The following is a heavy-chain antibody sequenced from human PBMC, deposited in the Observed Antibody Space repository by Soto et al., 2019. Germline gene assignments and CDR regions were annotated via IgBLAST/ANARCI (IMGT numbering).Heavy chain of an antibody. V-gene: IGHV3-23*01. D-gene: IGHD2-15*01. J-gene: IGHJ4*02. CDR1: GFTFRSYV. CDR2: ISGPGGSR. CDR3: ARFRSGIGWDF. Sequence: EVQVLEAGGGLEQPGGSLRLSCAASGFTFRSYVMSWVRQAPGKWLEWVSSISGPGGSRYYADSVRGRFTISRDNSNNTVYLQMDSLRDEDTATYYCARFRSGIGWDFWGQGTLVTVSS.